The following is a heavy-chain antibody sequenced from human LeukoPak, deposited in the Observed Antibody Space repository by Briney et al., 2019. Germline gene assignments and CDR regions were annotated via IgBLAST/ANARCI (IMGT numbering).Heavy chain of an antibody. CDR2: ISSSSSYI. V-gene: IGHV3-21*01. D-gene: IGHD1-26*01. Sequence: GGSLRLSCAASGFTFSSYSMNWVRQAPGKGLEWVSSISSSSSYIYYADSVKGRFTISRDNAKNSLYLQMNSLRAEDTAVYYCARVLGKYSGSYILDYWGQGTLVTVSS. CDR1: GFTFSSYS. J-gene: IGHJ4*02. CDR3: ARVLGKYSGSYILDY.